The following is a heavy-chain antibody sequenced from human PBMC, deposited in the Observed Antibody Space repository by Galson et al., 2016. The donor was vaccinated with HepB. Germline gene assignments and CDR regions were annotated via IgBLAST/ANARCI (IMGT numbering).Heavy chain of an antibody. CDR3: TRPQEIGYSYGGIVDY. J-gene: IGHJ4*02. V-gene: IGHV3-49*03. D-gene: IGHD5-18*01. CDR2: MRSKAYSGTT. Sequence: SLRLSCAASGFTFGDYAMSWFRQAPGKGLEWVGFMRSKAYSGTTQYAASVKGRFTTSRDDSKSIAYLQMNSLKTEDTAVYYCTRPQEIGYSYGGIVDYWGQGTLVTVSS. CDR1: GFTFGDYA.